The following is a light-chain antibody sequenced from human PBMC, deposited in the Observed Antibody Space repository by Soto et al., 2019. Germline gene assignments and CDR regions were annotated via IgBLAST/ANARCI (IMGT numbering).Light chain of an antibody. J-gene: IGLJ1*01. CDR2: EVS. CDR1: SSDVGSYNL. Sequence: QSALTQPASVSGSPGQSITISCTGTSSDVGSYNLVSWYQQHPGKAPTLMIYEVSERPSGVSNRFSGSKSGNTASLTISGLQTEDEADYYCCSYGGSTTYVFGTGTKLTLL. CDR3: CSYGGSTTYV. V-gene: IGLV2-23*02.